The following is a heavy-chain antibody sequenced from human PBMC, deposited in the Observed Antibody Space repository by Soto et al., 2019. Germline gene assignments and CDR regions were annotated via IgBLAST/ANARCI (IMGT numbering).Heavy chain of an antibody. CDR2: ISSSSSTI. J-gene: IGHJ5*02. CDR1: GFTFSSYS. V-gene: IGHV3-48*02. CDR3: ARDNTYDFWSGYSDWFDP. Sequence: EVQLVESGGGLVQPGGSLRLSCAASGFTFSSYSMNWVRQAPGKGLEWVSYISSSSSTIYYADSVKGRFTISRDNAKNSLYLQMNSLRDEDTAVYYCARDNTYDFWSGYSDWFDPWGQGTLVTASS. D-gene: IGHD3-3*01.